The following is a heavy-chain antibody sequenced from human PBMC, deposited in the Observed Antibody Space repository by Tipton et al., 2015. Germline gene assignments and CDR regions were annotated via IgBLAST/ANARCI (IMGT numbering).Heavy chain of an antibody. D-gene: IGHD3-22*01. Sequence: RSLRLSCAASGFTFDDYVMHWVRQAPGKGLEWVSGINWNSGSMGYADSVKGRFTISRDNSKNTLYLQMNSLRAEDTAVYYCAKVNYDDSGYYGFGAFDIWGQGTMVSVSS. V-gene: IGHV3-9*01. CDR1: GFTFDDYV. J-gene: IGHJ3*02. CDR3: AKVNYDDSGYYGFGAFDI. CDR2: INWNSGSM.